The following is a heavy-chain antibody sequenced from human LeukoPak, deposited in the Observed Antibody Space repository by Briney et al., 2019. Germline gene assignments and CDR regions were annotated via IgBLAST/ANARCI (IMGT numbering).Heavy chain of an antibody. CDR3: ASGKYCSSTSCRYIDAFDI. D-gene: IGHD2-2*01. CDR2: IIPILGIA. J-gene: IGHJ3*02. CDR1: GGTFSSYT. V-gene: IGHV1-69*02. Sequence: SVKVSCKASGGTFSSYTISWVRQAPGQGLEWMGRIIPILGIANYAQKFQGRVTITADKSTSTAYMELSSLRSEDTAVYYCASGKYCSSTSCRYIDAFDIWGQGTMVTVSS.